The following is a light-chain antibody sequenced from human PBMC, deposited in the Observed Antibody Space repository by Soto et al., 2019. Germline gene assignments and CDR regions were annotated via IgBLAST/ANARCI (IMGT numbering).Light chain of an antibody. CDR3: QQYASFKS. V-gene: IGKV1-5*01. CDR1: QSIGSR. CDR2: DAS. J-gene: IGKJ1*01. Sequence: DIQMTQSPSTLSASVGDRVTITCRAGQSIGSRVAWYQQKPGKAPKLLIYDASTLESGVPSRFSGSGSGTDFTLTISSLQPDDFVTYCCQQYASFKSFGQGTRVEIK.